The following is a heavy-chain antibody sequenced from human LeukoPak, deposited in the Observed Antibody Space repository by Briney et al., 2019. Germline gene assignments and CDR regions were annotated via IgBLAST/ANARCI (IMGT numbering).Heavy chain of an antibody. CDR3: ASSPGDYGDLPLRPPVPFFDY. CDR2: ISSSSSYI. Sequence: RGSLRLSCAASGFTFSSYSMNWVRQAPGKWLEWVSSISSSSSYIYYADSVKGRFTISRDNAKNSLYLQMNSLRVEDTAVYYCASSPGDYGDLPLRPPVPFFDYWGQGTLVTVSS. CDR1: GFTFSSYS. D-gene: IGHD4-17*01. J-gene: IGHJ4*02. V-gene: IGHV3-21*01.